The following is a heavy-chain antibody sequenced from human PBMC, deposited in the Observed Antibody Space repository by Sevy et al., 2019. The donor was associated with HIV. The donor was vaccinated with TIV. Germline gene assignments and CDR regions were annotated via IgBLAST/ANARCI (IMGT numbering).Heavy chain of an antibody. J-gene: IGHJ4*02. D-gene: IGHD3-22*01. CDR2: IYSGGST. CDR3: AREAAHDSSGYYQKAPDY. Sequence: GGSLRLSCVASGFTVSSNYMSWVRQAPGKGLEWVSVIYSGGSTYYADSVKGRFTISRDNSKNTLYLQMNSLRAEDTAVYYCAREAAHDSSGYYQKAPDYWGQGTLVTVSS. V-gene: IGHV3-53*01. CDR1: GFTVSSNY.